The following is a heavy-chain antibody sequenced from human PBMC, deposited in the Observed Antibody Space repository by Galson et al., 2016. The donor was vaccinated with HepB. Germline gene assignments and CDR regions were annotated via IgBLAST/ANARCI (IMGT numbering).Heavy chain of an antibody. V-gene: IGHV3-9*01. D-gene: IGHD5/OR15-5a*01. Sequence: SLRLSCAASGFTFQSFAMHWVRQAPGKGLEWVSGINWNSGYRDYAASVKGRFTISRDNAKNSLYLEMNSLRPDDSAFCYCAKDLGRSVGTIAFWGQGTLVTVSS. J-gene: IGHJ4*02. CDR3: AKDLGRSVGTIAF. CDR2: INWNSGYR. CDR1: GFTFQSFA.